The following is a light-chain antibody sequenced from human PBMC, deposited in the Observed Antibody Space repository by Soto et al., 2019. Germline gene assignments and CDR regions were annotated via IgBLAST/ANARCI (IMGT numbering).Light chain of an antibody. V-gene: IGLV2-14*01. CDR2: DVS. CDR1: SSDVGAYNY. J-gene: IGLJ2*01. Sequence: QSVLTQPASVSGSPGQSITISCTGTSSDVGAYNYVSWYQQHPGKAPKLMIYDVSNRPSGVSNRFSGSKSGNTASLTISGLQAEDEADYYCTSFTSASTQVLGGGTKLTVL. CDR3: TSFTSASTQV.